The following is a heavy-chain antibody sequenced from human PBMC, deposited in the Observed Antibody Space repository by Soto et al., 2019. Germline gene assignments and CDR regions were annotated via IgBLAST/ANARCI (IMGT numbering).Heavy chain of an antibody. J-gene: IGHJ4*02. CDR3: ARCEAVARTYYFDY. CDR1: GGTFRSYA. CDR2: IIPIFGTA. Sequence: SVKVSCTASGGTFRSYAISWVRQAPGQGLEWMGGIIPIFGTANYAQKFQGRVTITADKSTSTAYMELSSLRSEDTAVYYCARCEAVARTYYFDYWGQGTLVTVSS. V-gene: IGHV1-69*06. D-gene: IGHD6-19*01.